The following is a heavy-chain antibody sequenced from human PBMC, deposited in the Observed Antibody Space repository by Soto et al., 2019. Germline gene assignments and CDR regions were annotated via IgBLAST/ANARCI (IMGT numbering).Heavy chain of an antibody. CDR3: AKEGSGLL. CDR2: ISGDGTRT. D-gene: IGHD6-19*01. V-gene: IGHV3-23*01. Sequence: EVQLLDSGGGLVQPGGSLRLSCAASGFTFSSYAMTWVRQAPGKRLEWVSTISGDGTRTYYVDSVKGRFTISRDNSRNTLYLQMNSLRAEDTALYYCAKEGSGLLWGQGTLVTVSS. CDR1: GFTFSSYA. J-gene: IGHJ4*02.